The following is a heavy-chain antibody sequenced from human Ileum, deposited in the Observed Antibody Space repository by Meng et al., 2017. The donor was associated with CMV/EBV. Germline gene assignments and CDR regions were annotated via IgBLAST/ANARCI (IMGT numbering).Heavy chain of an antibody. V-gene: IGHV3-30*02. Sequence: GESLKISCAASGFAFGNYDMHWVRQAPGKGLEWVTFIRDDGSKEHYADSVEGRFTISRDNSKSTLFLQMDSLRPEDTAVYYCAKDYGASFFDYWGQGTLVTVSS. D-gene: IGHD4-17*01. CDR3: AKDYGASFFDY. CDR1: GFAFGNYD. CDR2: IRDDGSKE. J-gene: IGHJ4*02.